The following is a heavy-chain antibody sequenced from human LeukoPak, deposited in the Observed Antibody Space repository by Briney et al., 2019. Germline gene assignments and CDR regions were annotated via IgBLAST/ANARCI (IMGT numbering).Heavy chain of an antibody. D-gene: IGHD3-10*01. J-gene: IGHJ4*02. CDR2: MNPNSGNT. V-gene: IGHV1-8*01. CDR1: GYTFTSYD. Sequence: ASVKVSCKASGYTFTSYDTNWVRQATGQGLEWMGWMNPNSGNTGYAQKFQGRVTMTRNTSISTAYMELSSLRSEDTAVYYCAREGLLWFGELVPVDYWGQGTLVTVSS. CDR3: AREGLLWFGELVPVDY.